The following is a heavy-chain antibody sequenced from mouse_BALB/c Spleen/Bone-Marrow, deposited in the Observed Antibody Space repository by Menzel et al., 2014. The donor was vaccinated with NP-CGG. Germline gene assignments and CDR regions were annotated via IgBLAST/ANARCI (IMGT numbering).Heavy chain of an antibody. V-gene: IGHV7-3*02. Sequence: EVKLVESGGGLVQPGGSLRLSCATSGFTFTDYYMSWVRQPPGKALEWLGFIRNKANGYTTEYSASVKGRFTISRDNYQSILYRQMNNLRAEDSATYYCARAFTIMNARDYWGQGTSVTVSS. CDR1: GFTFTDYY. J-gene: IGHJ4*01. CDR2: IRNKANGYTT. D-gene: IGHD1-1*02. CDR3: ARAFTIMNARDY.